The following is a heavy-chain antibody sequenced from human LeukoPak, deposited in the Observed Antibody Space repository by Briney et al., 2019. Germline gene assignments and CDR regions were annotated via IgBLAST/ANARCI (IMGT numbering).Heavy chain of an antibody. Sequence: GGSLRLSCAASGFTFSTYWMHWVRQAPGKGLVWVSRIITDGSSTGYADSVKGRFTISRDNAKNTLYLEMNSLRGEDTAVYYCARDQDTSRWNHWFDPCGQGTLVTVSS. D-gene: IGHD6-19*01. CDR3: ARDQDTSRWNHWFDP. J-gene: IGHJ5*02. V-gene: IGHV3-74*01. CDR2: IITDGSST. CDR1: GFTFSTYW.